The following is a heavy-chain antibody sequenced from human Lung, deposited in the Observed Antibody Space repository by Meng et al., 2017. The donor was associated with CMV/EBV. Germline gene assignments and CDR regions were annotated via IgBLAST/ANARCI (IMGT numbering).Heavy chain of an antibody. V-gene: IGHV1-2*06. J-gene: IGHJ5*02. D-gene: IGHD2-2*01. CDR1: YTFTGYY. CDR2: INSNSDDT. CDR3: ARGGVLLPAGKSWFDH. Sequence: YTFTGYYIHWVRQAAGEGLEWMGRINSNSDDTNYAQNVQDRLTMTRDTSISTVYMELTMLTSDDTAVYYCARGGVLLPAGKSWFDHWGLGTLVTVSS.